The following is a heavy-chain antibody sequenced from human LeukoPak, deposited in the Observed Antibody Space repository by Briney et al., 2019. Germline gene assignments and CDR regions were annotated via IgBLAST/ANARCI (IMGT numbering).Heavy chain of an antibody. D-gene: IGHD6-6*01. Sequence: SETLSLTCTVSGGSISSYYWSWIRQPPGKGLEWIGYIYYSGSTNYNPSLKSRVTLSVDTSKNQFSLNLSSVAAADTAVYYCARDRGYGSSPRWYFDYWGQGTLVTVSS. V-gene: IGHV4-59*01. J-gene: IGHJ4*02. CDR2: IYYSGST. CDR3: ARDRGYGSSPRWYFDY. CDR1: GGSISSYY.